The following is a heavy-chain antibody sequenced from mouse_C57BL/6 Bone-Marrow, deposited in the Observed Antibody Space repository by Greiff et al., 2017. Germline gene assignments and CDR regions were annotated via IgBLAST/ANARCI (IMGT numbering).Heavy chain of an antibody. Sequence: EVQLQQSGPELVKPGASVKISCKASGYTFTDYYMNWVKQSHGKSLEWIGDINPNNGGTSYNQKFKGKATLTVDKSSSTAYMELRSLTSEDSAVYYCAPIYYYGSSYGAMDYGGQGTSVTVSS. V-gene: IGHV1-26*01. CDR1: GYTFTDYY. CDR2: INPNNGGT. CDR3: APIYYYGSSYGAMDY. J-gene: IGHJ4*01. D-gene: IGHD1-1*01.